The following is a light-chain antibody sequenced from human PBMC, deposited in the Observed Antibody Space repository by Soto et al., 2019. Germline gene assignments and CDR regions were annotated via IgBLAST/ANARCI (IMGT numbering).Light chain of an antibody. CDR2: AAS. V-gene: IGKV1-6*01. CDR3: LQKYFYPFT. Sequence: IHMTPSPPSLSASVGARVTITCRASQGISNDLDWFQQKPGKAPKLLIYAASNLQSGVPARFSGSGSGTDFTLTISSLQPEDFATYYCLQKYFYPFTFGPGTKVDIK. J-gene: IGKJ3*01. CDR1: QGISND.